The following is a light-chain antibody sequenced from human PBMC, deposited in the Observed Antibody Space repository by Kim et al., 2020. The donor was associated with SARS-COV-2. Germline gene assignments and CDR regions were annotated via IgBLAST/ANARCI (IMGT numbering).Light chain of an antibody. J-gene: IGLJ2*01. CDR3: QAWDSSTVV. Sequence: VAPGQTASSTCAGDKVGEKYACWYQQKPGQSPVRVIDQDSKRPSGIPERFSGSNSGNTATLTISGTQAMDEADYYCQAWDSSTVVFGGGTQLTVL. CDR2: QDS. V-gene: IGLV3-1*01. CDR1: KVGEKY.